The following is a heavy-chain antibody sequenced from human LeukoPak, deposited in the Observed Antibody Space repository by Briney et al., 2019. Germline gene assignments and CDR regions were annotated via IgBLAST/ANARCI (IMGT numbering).Heavy chain of an antibody. CDR1: GFTFSSYE. CDR3: ARVGRDPYCSSTSCQYLDY. J-gene: IGHJ4*02. Sequence: GGSLRLSCAASGFTFSSYEMNWDRQAPGKGLEWVSYISSSGSTIYYADSVKGRFTISRDNAKNSLYLQMNSLRAEDTAVYYCARVGRDPYCSSTSCQYLDYWGQGTLVTVSS. V-gene: IGHV3-48*03. CDR2: ISSSGSTI. D-gene: IGHD2-2*01.